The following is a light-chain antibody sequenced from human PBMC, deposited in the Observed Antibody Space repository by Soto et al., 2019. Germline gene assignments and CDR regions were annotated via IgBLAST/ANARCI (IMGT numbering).Light chain of an antibody. CDR3: QQSYLSPHT. CDR2: AAS. V-gene: IGKV1-39*01. CDR1: QSISNY. J-gene: IGKJ2*01. Sequence: DIQMTQSPSSLSASIGDRVTVTCRASQSISNYLNWYQQKPGKAPKLLIYAASTLQSGVPSRFSGSGSGTDFTLSIISLHPEDFATYYCQQSYLSPHTFGQGTRLQIK.